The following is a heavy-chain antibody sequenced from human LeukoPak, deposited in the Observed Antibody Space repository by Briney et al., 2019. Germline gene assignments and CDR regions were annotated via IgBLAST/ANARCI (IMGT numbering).Heavy chain of an antibody. J-gene: IGHJ2*01. CDR1: GGSISSYY. CDR2: IFYNGNI. D-gene: IGHD2-15*01. V-gene: IGHV4-59*08. CDR3: AGGGNCSGGSCHTYWYFDL. Sequence: SETLSLTCTVSGGSISSYYWTWIRQPPGKGLKWIGYIFYNGNINYNPSLKSRVTISLDTSKNQFSLKLRSVTAADTALYYCAGGGNCSGGSCHTYWYFDLWGRGTLVTVSS.